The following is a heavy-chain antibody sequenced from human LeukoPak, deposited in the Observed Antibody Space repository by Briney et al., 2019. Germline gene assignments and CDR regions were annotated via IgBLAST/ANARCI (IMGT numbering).Heavy chain of an antibody. Sequence: GGSLRLSCAASGFTFSSYSMHWVRQAPGKGLEWVAFIRYDGSNKYYADSVKGRFTISRDNSKNTLYLQMNSLRAEDTAVYYCAKSARPYSSSSHFDYWGQGTLVTVSS. V-gene: IGHV3-30*02. D-gene: IGHD6-6*01. CDR2: IRYDGSNK. CDR1: GFTFSSYS. CDR3: AKSARPYSSSSHFDY. J-gene: IGHJ4*02.